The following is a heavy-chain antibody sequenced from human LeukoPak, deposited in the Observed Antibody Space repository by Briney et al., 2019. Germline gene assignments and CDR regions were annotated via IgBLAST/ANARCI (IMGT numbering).Heavy chain of an antibody. J-gene: IGHJ6*03. V-gene: IGHV4-39*07. D-gene: IGHD3-3*01. CDR1: GGSISSSSYY. CDR3: ARGTRRITIFGVDTPYYYYYMDV. CDR2: INHSGSA. Sequence: PSETLSLTCTVSGGSISSSSYYWSWIRQPPGKGLEWIGEINHSGSANYNPSLKSRVTISVDTSKNQFSLKLSSVTAADTAVYYCARGTRRITIFGVDTPYYYYYMDVWGKGTTVTVSS.